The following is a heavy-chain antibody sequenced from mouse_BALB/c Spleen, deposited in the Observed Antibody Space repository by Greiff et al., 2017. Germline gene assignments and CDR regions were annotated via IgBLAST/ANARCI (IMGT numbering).Heavy chain of an antibody. Sequence: EVQLVESGGGLVKPGGSLKLSCAASGFTFSDYYMYWVRQTPEKRLEWVATISDGGSYTYYPDSVKGRFTISRDNAKNNLYLQMSSLKSEDTAMYYCARGELGRLYYAMDYWGQGTSVTVSS. D-gene: IGHD4-1*01. CDR2: ISDGGSYT. V-gene: IGHV5-4*02. CDR3: ARGELGRLYYAMDY. J-gene: IGHJ4*01. CDR1: GFTFSDYY.